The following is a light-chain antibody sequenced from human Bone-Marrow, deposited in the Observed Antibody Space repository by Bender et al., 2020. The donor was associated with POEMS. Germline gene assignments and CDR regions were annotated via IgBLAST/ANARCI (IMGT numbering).Light chain of an antibody. CDR1: SSDVDISYNY. V-gene: IGLV2-14*03. CDR3: QSYDSSLGGLVV. Sequence: QSALTQPASVSGSPGQSITISCTKTSSDVDISYNYVSWYQQHPGKAPQLIIYYVNNRPSGVSNRFSGSKSGNTASLTISGLQAEDEAHYYCQSYDSSLGGLVVFGGGTKVTVL. CDR2: YVN. J-gene: IGLJ2*01.